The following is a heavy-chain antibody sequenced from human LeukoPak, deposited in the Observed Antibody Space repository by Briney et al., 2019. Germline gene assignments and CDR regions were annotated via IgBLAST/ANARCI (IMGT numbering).Heavy chain of an antibody. CDR2: ISSSGSTI. V-gene: IGHV3-48*03. CDR1: GFTFSSYE. CDR3: ARDGASYYDILTRTRGPFDY. J-gene: IGHJ4*02. Sequence: PGGSLRLSCAASGFTFSSYEMNWVRQAPGKGLEWVSYISSSGSTIYYADSVKGRFTISRDNAKNSLYLQMNTLRAEDTAVYYCARDGASYYDILTRTRGPFDYWGQGTLVTVSS. D-gene: IGHD3-9*01.